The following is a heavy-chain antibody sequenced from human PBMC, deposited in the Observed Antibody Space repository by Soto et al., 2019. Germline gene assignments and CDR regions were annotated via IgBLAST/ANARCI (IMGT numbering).Heavy chain of an antibody. D-gene: IGHD3-9*01. CDR2: ISYGGSNK. V-gene: IGHV3-30-3*01. Sequence: QVQLVESGGGVVQPGRSLRLSCAASGFTFSSYAMHWVRQAPGKGLEWVAVISYGGSNKYYADSVKGRFTISRDNSKNTLYLQMNSLRAEDTAVYYCASVGVYVLPYFDWLSLDYWGQGTLVTVSS. J-gene: IGHJ4*02. CDR1: GFTFSSYA. CDR3: ASVGVYVLPYFDWLSLDY.